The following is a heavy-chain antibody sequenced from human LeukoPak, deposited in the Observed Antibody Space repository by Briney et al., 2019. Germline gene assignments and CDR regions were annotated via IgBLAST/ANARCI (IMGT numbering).Heavy chain of an antibody. V-gene: IGHV3-48*03. CDR2: ISSSGSTR. Sequence: GGSLRLSCAASGFTFSSYSMNWVRQAPGKGLEWVSYISSSGSTRYYADSVKGRFTISRDNAKNSLSLQMNSLRAEDTAVYYCARGWRYLDCWGQGTLVTVSS. CDR1: GFTFSSYS. CDR3: ARGWRYLDC. J-gene: IGHJ4*02. D-gene: IGHD3-9*01.